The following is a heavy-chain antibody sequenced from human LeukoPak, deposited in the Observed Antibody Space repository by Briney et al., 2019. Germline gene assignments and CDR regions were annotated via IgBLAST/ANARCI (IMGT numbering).Heavy chain of an antibody. V-gene: IGHV3-74*01. CDR3: ARDLIVYCSSTNCPSGGNDY. CDR2: INSDGSNT. CDR1: GFTFSSYW. D-gene: IGHD2-2*01. J-gene: IGHJ4*02. Sequence: PGGSLRLSCAASGFTFSSYWMHWVRQAPGKGLVWVSRINSDGSNTNYADSVKGRFTISRDNAKNTLYLQMNSLRAEDTAVYYCARDLIVYCSSTNCPSGGNDYWGQGTLVTVSS.